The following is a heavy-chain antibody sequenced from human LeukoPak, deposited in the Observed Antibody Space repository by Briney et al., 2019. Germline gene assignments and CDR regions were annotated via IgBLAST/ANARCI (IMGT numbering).Heavy chain of an antibody. V-gene: IGHV3-23*01. D-gene: IGHD3-9*01. Sequence: GGSLRLSCAASGFTFSSCAMSWVRQAPGKGLEWVSAISGSGGSTYYADSVKGRFTISRDNSKNTLYLQMNSLRAEDTAAYYCARDRYDILTGYNDAFDVWGQGTKVTVSS. CDR2: ISGSGGST. CDR1: GFTFSSCA. J-gene: IGHJ3*01. CDR3: ARDRYDILTGYNDAFDV.